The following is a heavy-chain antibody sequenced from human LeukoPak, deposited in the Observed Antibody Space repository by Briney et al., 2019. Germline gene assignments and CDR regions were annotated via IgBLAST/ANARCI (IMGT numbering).Heavy chain of an antibody. CDR1: GYTFTSYY. CDR2: INPSGGST. Sequence: GASVKVSCKASGYTFTSYYMHWVRQAPGQGLEWMGIINPSGGSTSYAQKFQGRVTMTRDTSTSTVYMKLSSLRSENTAVYYCARDMDTAMPSNWFDPWGQGTLVTVSS. CDR3: ARDMDTAMPSNWFDP. J-gene: IGHJ5*02. V-gene: IGHV1-46*01. D-gene: IGHD5-18*01.